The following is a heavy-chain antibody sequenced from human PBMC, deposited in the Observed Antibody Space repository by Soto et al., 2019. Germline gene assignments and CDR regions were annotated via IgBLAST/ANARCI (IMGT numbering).Heavy chain of an antibody. D-gene: IGHD4-17*01. V-gene: IGHV3-72*01. CDR2: SRNKGQSYTT. CDR1: GFTFSDHY. J-gene: IGHJ4*02. Sequence: EVQLVESGGDLVQPGGSLRLSCAASGFTFSDHYMDWVRQAPGKGLEWVGRSRNKGQSYTTEYAASVKGRFTISRNDTKTSLFLQMNSLKIEDTAVYYCTRATTVTDYWGRGTLVTVSS. CDR3: TRATTVTDY.